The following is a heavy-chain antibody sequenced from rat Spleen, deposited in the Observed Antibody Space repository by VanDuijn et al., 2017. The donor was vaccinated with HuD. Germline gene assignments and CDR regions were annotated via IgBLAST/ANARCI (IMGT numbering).Heavy chain of an antibody. CDR1: GFTFSNYG. J-gene: IGHJ2*01. Sequence: EVQLVESGGGLVQPGRSLKLSCAASGFTFSNYGMAWVRKTPTKGLEWVASISYGDRSGHSGTYYRESLKGRFTISRDNAKSTLSLQMDSLRSEETATYYCARRHYGYTDYFDYWGQGVMVTVSS. D-gene: IGHD1-9*01. CDR2: ISYGDRSGHSGT. V-gene: IGHV5-29*01. CDR3: ARRHYGYTDYFDY.